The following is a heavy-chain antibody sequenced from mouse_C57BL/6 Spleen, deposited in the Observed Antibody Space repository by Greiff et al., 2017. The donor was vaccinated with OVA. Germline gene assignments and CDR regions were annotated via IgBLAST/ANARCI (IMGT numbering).Heavy chain of an antibody. CDR1: GYAFSSSW. Sequence: VKLQESGPELVKPGASVKISCKASGYAFSSSWMNWVKQRPGKGLEWIGRIYPGDGDTNYNGKFKGKATLTADKSSSTAYMQLSSLTSEDSAVYFCARWDSNYPWFGYWGQGTLVTVSA. CDR3: ARWDSNYPWFGY. J-gene: IGHJ3*01. V-gene: IGHV1-82*01. D-gene: IGHD2-5*01. CDR2: IYPGDGDT.